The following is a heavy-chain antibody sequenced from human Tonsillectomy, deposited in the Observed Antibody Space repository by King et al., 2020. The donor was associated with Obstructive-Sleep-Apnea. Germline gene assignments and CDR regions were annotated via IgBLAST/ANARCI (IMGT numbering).Heavy chain of an antibody. CDR1: GASIGSGGHY. D-gene: IGHD6-19*01. CDR2: IHHSGTT. J-gene: IGHJ4*02. CDR3: ARFEIAVAGFDY. Sequence: VQPQESGPGLVKPSQTLSLTCTVSGASIGSGGHYWSWIRQHPGKGLECFGYIHHSGTTYYNPSLKSRLAISVDTSKNQFSLKLISVTAADTAVYYCARFEIAVAGFDYWGQGTLVTVSS. V-gene: IGHV4-31*03.